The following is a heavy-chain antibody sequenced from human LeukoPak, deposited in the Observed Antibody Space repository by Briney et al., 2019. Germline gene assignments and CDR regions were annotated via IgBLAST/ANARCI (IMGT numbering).Heavy chain of an antibody. V-gene: IGHV1-18*01. D-gene: IGHD2-2*01. CDR1: GYTFTSYG. CDR2: ISAYNGNT. CDR3: ARGPGAGYYYYYYMDV. Sequence: ASVKVSCKASGYTFTSYGISWVRQAPGQGLEWMGWISAYNGNTNYAQKLQGRVTITRNTSISTAYMELSSLRSEDTAVYYCARGPGAGYYYYYYMDVWGKGTTVTVSS. J-gene: IGHJ6*03.